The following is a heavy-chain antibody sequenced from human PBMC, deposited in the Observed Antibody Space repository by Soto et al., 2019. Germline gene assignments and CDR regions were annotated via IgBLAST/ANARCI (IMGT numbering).Heavy chain of an antibody. J-gene: IGHJ4*02. V-gene: IGHV5-51*01. Sequence: LKISCQASGYSFSNFWIAWVRQMPGEGLEWLGIIYPDDSDTRYSPSFLGQVTISADKSIKTTYLQWSSLKASDTAIYFCASSVLVTSTMNYFDLWGQGTLVTVSS. CDR3: ASSVLVTSTMNYFDL. D-gene: IGHD2-8*02. CDR2: IYPDDSDT. CDR1: GYSFSNFW.